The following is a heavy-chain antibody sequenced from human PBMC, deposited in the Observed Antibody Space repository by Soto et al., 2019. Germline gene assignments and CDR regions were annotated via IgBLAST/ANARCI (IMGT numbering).Heavy chain of an antibody. Sequence: VQLVESGGGVVQPGRSLRLSCAASGFTFSDYAMHWVRQAPGKGLEWVAVVSHDGSNTHYADSVKGRFTISRDSSKNTVSMEMTSLRAEDTAVYYSAKGGRQWLVTSDFNYWGQGALVTVSS. CDR2: VSHDGSNT. V-gene: IGHV3-30*18. CDR3: AKGGRQWLVTSDFNY. CDR1: GFTFSDYA. J-gene: IGHJ4*02. D-gene: IGHD6-19*01.